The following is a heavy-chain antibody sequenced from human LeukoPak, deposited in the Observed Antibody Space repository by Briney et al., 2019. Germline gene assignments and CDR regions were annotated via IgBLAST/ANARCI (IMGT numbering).Heavy chain of an antibody. V-gene: IGHV1-69*04. CDR2: FFTILGIA. D-gene: IGHD2-21*02. CDR1: GDTLSIDA. Sequence: ASVRVSFKATGDTLSIDATSCGPHAPGQGREWRGRFFTILGIANYAQKLQGRVTIPADISRSSAYMEMSSQRSEDPAVYYGARYIFSGDCGGGCYSVFDPWGQGTLVTVSS. J-gene: IGHJ5*02. CDR3: ARYIFSGDCGGGCYSVFDP.